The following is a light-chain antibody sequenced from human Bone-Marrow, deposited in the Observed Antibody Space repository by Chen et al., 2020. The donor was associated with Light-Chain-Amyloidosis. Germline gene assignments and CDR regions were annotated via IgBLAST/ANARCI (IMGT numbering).Light chain of an antibody. CDR1: DLPTKY. Sequence: SYALTQPPSGPVSPGQTAKTTCPGDDLPTKYAYWYQQKPGQAPVLVIHRDTERPSGISERFSGSSSGTTATLTISGVQAEDEADYHCQSADSSGTYEVIFGGGTKLTVL. CDR3: QSADSSGTYEVI. V-gene: IGLV3-25*03. CDR2: RDT. J-gene: IGLJ2*01.